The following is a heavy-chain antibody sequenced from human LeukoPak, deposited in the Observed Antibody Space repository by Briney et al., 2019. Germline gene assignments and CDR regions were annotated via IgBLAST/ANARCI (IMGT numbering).Heavy chain of an antibody. D-gene: IGHD6-19*01. Sequence: GESLKISCKGSGYSFTSYWIGWVRQMPGKGLEWMGIIYPGDSDTRYSPSFQGQVTNSADKSISTAYLQWSSLKASDTAMYYCARRPYSSGWYLDWYFDLWGRGTLVTVSS. CDR2: IYPGDSDT. V-gene: IGHV5-51*01. J-gene: IGHJ2*01. CDR1: GYSFTSYW. CDR3: ARRPYSSGWYLDWYFDL.